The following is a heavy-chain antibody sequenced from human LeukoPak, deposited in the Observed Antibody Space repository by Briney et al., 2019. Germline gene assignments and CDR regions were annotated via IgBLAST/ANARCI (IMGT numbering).Heavy chain of an antibody. CDR2: ISYDGSNK. CDR1: GFTFSSYA. Sequence: GGSLRLSCAASGFTFSSYAMHWVRQAPGKGLEWAAVISYDGSNKYYADSVKGRFTISRDNSKNTLYLQMNSLRAEDTAVYYCARDLYDILTGYPEYSFDYWGQGTLVTVSS. D-gene: IGHD3-9*01. V-gene: IGHV3-30-3*01. CDR3: ARDLYDILTGYPEYSFDY. J-gene: IGHJ4*02.